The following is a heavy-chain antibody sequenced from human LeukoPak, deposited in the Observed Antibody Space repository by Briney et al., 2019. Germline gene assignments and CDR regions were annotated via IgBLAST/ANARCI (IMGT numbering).Heavy chain of an antibody. J-gene: IGHJ3*02. V-gene: IGHV4-39*07. Sequence: SETLSLTCTVSGGSISSSSYYWGWIRQPPGKGLEWIGSIYYSGSTYYNPSLKSRVTISVDRSKNQFSLKLSSVTAADTAVYYCARDPSQRAFDIWGQGTMVTVSS. CDR3: ARDPSQRAFDI. D-gene: IGHD6-25*01. CDR1: GGSISSSSYY. CDR2: IYYSGST.